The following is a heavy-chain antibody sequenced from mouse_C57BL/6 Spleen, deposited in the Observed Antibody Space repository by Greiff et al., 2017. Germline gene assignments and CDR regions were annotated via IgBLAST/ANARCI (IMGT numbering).Heavy chain of an antibody. V-gene: IGHV10-3*01. Sequence: GGGLVQPKGSLKLSCAASGFTFNTYAMHWVRQAPGKGLEWVARIRSKSSNYATYYADSVKDRFTISREDSQSMLYQQMNNLKTEDTAMYYCVREEITTPYWYFDVWGTGTTVTVSS. D-gene: IGHD1-1*01. CDR2: IRSKSSNYAT. J-gene: IGHJ1*03. CDR3: VREEITTPYWYFDV. CDR1: GFTFNTYA.